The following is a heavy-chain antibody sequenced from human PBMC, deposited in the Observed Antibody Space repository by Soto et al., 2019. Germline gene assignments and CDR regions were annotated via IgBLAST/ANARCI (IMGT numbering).Heavy chain of an antibody. V-gene: IGHV1-46*03. J-gene: IGHJ4*02. CDR1: GYTFTKYY. CDR3: ARDIITTGVTSKC. CDR2: INPTGGST. D-gene: IGHD1-1*01. Sequence: QVQLEQSGPEVKKPGASLRVSCRTSGYTFTKYYVHWVRQAPGQGLEWMGIINPTGGSTRYAQKFQGRVTMTTDMSTSTVYMEMSGLTSEDTAVYYCARDIITTGVTSKCWGQGTPVTVSS.